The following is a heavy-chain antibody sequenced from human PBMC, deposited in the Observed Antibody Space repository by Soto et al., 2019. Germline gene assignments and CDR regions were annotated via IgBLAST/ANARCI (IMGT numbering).Heavy chain of an antibody. Sequence: EVQLLVSGGGLVQPGGSLRLSCAASGFTFSIYGMTWLRQAPGKGLEWVSFSSATGAGTYYVDSVKGRSTISRDNSKNTLDLQMTSLKADDTGVYDCAKDRRAGGNYGFYSDFWGQGALVIVSS. CDR1: GFTFSIYG. D-gene: IGHD1-7*01. CDR2: SSATGAGT. CDR3: AKDRRAGGNYGFYSDF. J-gene: IGHJ4*02. V-gene: IGHV3-23*01.